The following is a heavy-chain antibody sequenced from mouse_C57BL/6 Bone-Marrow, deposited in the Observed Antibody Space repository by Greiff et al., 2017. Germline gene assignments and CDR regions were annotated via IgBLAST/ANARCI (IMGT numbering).Heavy chain of an antibody. D-gene: IGHD1-3*01. CDR3: ARARSVTGDAIDY. CDR1: GYTFTSYW. CDR2: IYPGSGST. J-gene: IGHJ4*01. V-gene: IGHV1-55*01. Sequence: QVQLQQPGAELVKPGASVKMSCKASGYTFTSYWINWVKQRPGQGLEWIGDIYPGSGSTNYNEKFKSKATLTVDTSSSTAYMQLSSLTSEDSAVYYYARARSVTGDAIDYWGQGTPVTVSS.